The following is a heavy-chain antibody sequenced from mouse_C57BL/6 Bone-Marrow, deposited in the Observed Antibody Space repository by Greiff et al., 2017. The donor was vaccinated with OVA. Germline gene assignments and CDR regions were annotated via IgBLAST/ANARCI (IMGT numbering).Heavy chain of an antibody. Sequence: EVQGVESGGGLVQSGRSLRLSCATSGFTFSDFYMEWVRQAPGKGLEWIAASRNKANDYTTEYSASVKGRFIVSRDTSQSILYLQMNALRAEDTAIYYGARVYGSSLYWYFDVWGTGTTVTVSS. J-gene: IGHJ1*03. CDR3: ARVYGSSLYWYFDV. D-gene: IGHD1-1*01. CDR2: SRNKANDYTT. CDR1: GFTFSDFY. V-gene: IGHV7-1*01.